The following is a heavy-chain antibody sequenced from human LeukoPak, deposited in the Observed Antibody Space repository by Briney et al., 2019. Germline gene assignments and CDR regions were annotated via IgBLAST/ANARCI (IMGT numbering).Heavy chain of an antibody. CDR3: ARGSKYTSSWYFDY. CDR2: TNSGGTTT. J-gene: IGHJ4*02. D-gene: IGHD6-13*01. CDR1: GFTFSSYW. V-gene: IGHV3-74*01. Sequence: GGSLRVSCAAPGFTFSSYWLHWVRHAPGKGPVWISSTNSGGTTTAYAVTVKCRFTSSKDNAKNKLYLQMNSLRVEDTAVYDCARGSKYTSSWYFDYWGQGTMVTVSS.